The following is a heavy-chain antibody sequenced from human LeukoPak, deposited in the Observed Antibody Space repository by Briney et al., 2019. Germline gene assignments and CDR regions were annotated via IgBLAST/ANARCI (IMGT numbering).Heavy chain of an antibody. V-gene: IGHV1-18*04. D-gene: IGHD3-3*01. J-gene: IGHJ4*02. CDR2: ISAYNGNT. Sequence: ASVKVSCKASGYTFTGYYMHWVRQAPGQGLEWMGWISAYNGNTNYAQKLQGRVTMTTDTSTSTAYMELRSLRSDDTAVYYCAASYYDFWSGYPYYFDYWGQGTLVTVSS. CDR1: GYTFTGYY. CDR3: AASYYDFWSGYPYYFDY.